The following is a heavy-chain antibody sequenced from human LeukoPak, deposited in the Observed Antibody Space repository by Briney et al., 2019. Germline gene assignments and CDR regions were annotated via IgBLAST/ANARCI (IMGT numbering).Heavy chain of an antibody. CDR2: ISYSGST. V-gene: IGHV4-59*01. CDR3: ARFIAVSGHDAFDI. J-gene: IGHJ3*02. Sequence: PSETLSLTCTVSGGSISSDYWSWIRQPPGKGLEWIGYISYSGSTTCNFSFKSRVTISVDTSKNQFSLKLTSVTAADTAVYFCARFIAVSGHDAFDIWGQGTMVTVSS. D-gene: IGHD6-19*01. CDR1: GGSISSDY.